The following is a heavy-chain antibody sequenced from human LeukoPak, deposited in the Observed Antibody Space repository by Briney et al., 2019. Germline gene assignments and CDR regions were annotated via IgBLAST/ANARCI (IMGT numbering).Heavy chain of an antibody. CDR3: ASSSGGNP. CDR1: GFTFSSYA. V-gene: IGHV3-64*01. J-gene: IGHJ5*02. Sequence: GGSLRLSCAASGFTFSSYAMHWVRQAPGKGLEYVSAISSNGGSTYYANSVKGRFTISRDNSKNTLYLQMGSLRAEDMAVYYCASSSGGNPWGQGTLVTVSS. CDR2: ISSNGGST. D-gene: IGHD2-15*01.